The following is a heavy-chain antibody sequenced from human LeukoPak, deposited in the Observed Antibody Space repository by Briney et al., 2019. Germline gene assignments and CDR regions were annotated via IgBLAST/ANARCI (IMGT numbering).Heavy chain of an antibody. CDR1: GYTFTSYD. D-gene: IGHD6-19*01. V-gene: IGHV1-8*01. CDR2: MNPNSGNT. J-gene: IGHJ4*02. CDR3: ARDPGSSGWSSY. Sequence: GASVKVSCKASGYTFTSYDINWVRQATGQGLEWMGWMNPNSGNTGYAQKFQGRVTMTRNTSISTAYMELSRLRSDDTAVYYCARDPGSSGWSSYWGQGTLVTVSS.